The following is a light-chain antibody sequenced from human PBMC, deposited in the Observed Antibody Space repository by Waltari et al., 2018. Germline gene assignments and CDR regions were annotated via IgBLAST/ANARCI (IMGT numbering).Light chain of an antibody. Sequence: EIVLTQSPGPLSLSPGERATLSCRASQSVTSSYSAWYQQKPGQAPRLLIYGASSRATGIPDRFSGSGSGTDFTLTISRLEPEDSAVYYCQQYGSSPRTFGQGTKVEIK. V-gene: IGKV3-20*01. J-gene: IGKJ1*01. CDR2: GAS. CDR3: QQYGSSPRT. CDR1: QSVTSSY.